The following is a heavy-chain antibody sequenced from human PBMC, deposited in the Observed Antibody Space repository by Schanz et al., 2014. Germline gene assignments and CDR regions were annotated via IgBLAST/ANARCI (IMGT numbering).Heavy chain of an antibody. CDR1: RYTFNTYG. CDR2: ISAYNGNT. CDR3: GRGFSRSYIDF. Sequence: QVQLVQSGAEVKKPGASVKVSCEASRYTFNTYGLNWVRQAPGQGLEWMGWISAYNGNTNYAQKLQGRVTMTTDTATSTAYMELRSLRSDDTAVYYCGRGFSRSYIDFWGQGTLITVSS. J-gene: IGHJ4*02. V-gene: IGHV1-18*01. D-gene: IGHD3-10*01.